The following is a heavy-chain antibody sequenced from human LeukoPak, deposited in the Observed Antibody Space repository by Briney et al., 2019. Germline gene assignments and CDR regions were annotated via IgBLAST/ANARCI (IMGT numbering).Heavy chain of an antibody. D-gene: IGHD1-26*01. V-gene: IGHV3-23*01. CDR2: ISGSGGST. CDR1: GFAFSIYA. J-gene: IGHJ4*02. CDR3: AKAGGGSYFYSPYFDY. Sequence: GGSLRLSCAASGFAFSIYAMSWVRQAPGKGLEWASAISGSGGSTYYADSVKGRFTISRDNSKNTLYLQMNSLRADDTAVYYCAKAGGGSYFYSPYFDYWGQGTLVTVSS.